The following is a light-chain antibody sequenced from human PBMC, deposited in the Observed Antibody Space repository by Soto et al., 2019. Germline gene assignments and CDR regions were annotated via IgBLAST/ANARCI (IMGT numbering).Light chain of an antibody. Sequence: QPALTQPRSVSGSPGQSVTISCTGTSSDVGGYNFVSWYQQYPGKAPKLIIYDVRKRPSGVPDRFSGSKSGNAASLTISGLQAEDEDDYYCCSYAGTYTLWVFGGGT. J-gene: IGLJ3*02. CDR1: SSDVGGYNF. CDR3: CSYAGTYTLWV. V-gene: IGLV2-11*01. CDR2: DVR.